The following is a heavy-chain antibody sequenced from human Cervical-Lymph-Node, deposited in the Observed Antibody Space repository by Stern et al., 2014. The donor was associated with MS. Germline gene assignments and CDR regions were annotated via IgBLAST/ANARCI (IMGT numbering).Heavy chain of an antibody. D-gene: IGHD3-10*01. CDR2: INAFGST. CDR3: ARGVLGFGEFPYGMDV. Sequence: QVQLQESGPGQVKPSETLSLTCTVSGGSISSYSCSWVRQPAGTRLEWIWRINAFGSTIFTPSLGSRLTMSVDTSKTQFSLKLKSVTAADTAVYYCARGVLGFGEFPYGMDVWGQGTTVTVSS. J-gene: IGHJ6*02. V-gene: IGHV4-4*07. CDR1: GGSISSYS.